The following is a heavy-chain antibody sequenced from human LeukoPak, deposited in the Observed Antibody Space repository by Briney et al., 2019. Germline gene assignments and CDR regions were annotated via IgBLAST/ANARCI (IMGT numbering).Heavy chain of an antibody. CDR2: ISVTGSNT. D-gene: IGHD6-13*01. CDR3: AKRGSSWYLNNWYFDL. Sequence: GGSLRLSCAASGFTLTNYAVSWVRQAPGKGLEWVSDISVTGSNTNYADSVKGRFTISRDTSKNSLFLQMSSLRAEDTAIYYCAKRGSSWYLNNWYFDLWGRGTLVIVFS. CDR1: GFTLTNYA. V-gene: IGHV3-23*01. J-gene: IGHJ2*01.